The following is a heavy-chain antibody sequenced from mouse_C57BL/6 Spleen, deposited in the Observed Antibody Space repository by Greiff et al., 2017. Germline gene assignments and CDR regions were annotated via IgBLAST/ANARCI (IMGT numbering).Heavy chain of an antibody. V-gene: IGHV1-53*01. CDR3: ARWRSPFYAMDY. CDR2: INPSNGGT. J-gene: IGHJ4*01. CDR1: GYTFTSYW. Sequence: QVQLKQSGTELVKPGASVKLSCKASGYTFTSYWMHWVKQRPGQGLEWIGNINPSNGGTNYNEKFKSKATLTVDKSSSTAYMQLSSLTSEDSAVYYCARWRSPFYAMDYWGQGTSVTVSS.